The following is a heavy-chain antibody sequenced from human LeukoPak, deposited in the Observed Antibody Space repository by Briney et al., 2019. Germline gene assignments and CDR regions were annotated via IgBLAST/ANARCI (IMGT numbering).Heavy chain of an antibody. CDR2: VIPIFGTA. CDR3: ARDKYDSSGYYQYYFDY. CDR1: GYTFTSYG. Sequence: SVKVSCKASGYTFTSYGISWVRQAPGQGLEWMGGVIPIFGTANYAQKFQGRVTITADESTSTAYMELSSLRSEDTAVYYCARDKYDSSGYYQYYFDYWGQGTLVTVSS. V-gene: IGHV1-69*13. J-gene: IGHJ4*02. D-gene: IGHD3-22*01.